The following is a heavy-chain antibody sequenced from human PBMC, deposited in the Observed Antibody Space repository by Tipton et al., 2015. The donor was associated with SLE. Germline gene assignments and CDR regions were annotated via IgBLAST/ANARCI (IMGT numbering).Heavy chain of an antibody. Sequence: TLSLTCAVYGGSFSGYYWSWIRQPPGKGLEWIGEINHSGSTNYNPSPKSRVTISVDTSKNQFSLKLSSVTAADTAVYYCARGLRGYSSRHGGYYFDYWGQGTLVTVSS. CDR1: GGSFSGYY. J-gene: IGHJ4*02. D-gene: IGHD6-13*01. CDR3: ARGLRGYSSRHGGYYFDY. V-gene: IGHV4-34*01. CDR2: INHSGST.